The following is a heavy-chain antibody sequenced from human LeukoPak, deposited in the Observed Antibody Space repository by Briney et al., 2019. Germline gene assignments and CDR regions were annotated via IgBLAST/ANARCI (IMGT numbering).Heavy chain of an antibody. V-gene: IGHV4-39*07. CDR1: GGSISSYY. CDR2: IYYSGST. CDR3: ARGGDYGDYVDY. J-gene: IGHJ4*02. Sequence: SETLSLTCTVSGGSISSYYWSWIRQPPGKGLEWIGSIYYSGSTYYNPSLKSRVTISVDTSKNQFSLKLSSVTAADTAVYYCARGGDYGDYVDYWGQGTLVTVSS. D-gene: IGHD4-17*01.